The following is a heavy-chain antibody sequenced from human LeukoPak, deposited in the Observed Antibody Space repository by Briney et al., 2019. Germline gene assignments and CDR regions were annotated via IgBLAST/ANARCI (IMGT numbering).Heavy chain of an antibody. CDR3: AKADSYYDLLTCFDF. D-gene: IGHD3-9*01. V-gene: IGHV3-23*01. J-gene: IGHJ4*02. Sequence: GGSLRLSCAASGFTFSSYAMNWVRQAPGKGLEWVSPVSGSGTITYYAGSVKGRFTISRDKHKNTPYMQMNSLRAEDTAVYYCAKADSYYDLLTCFDFWGQGTLVTVSS. CDR2: VSGSGTIT. CDR1: GFTFSSYA.